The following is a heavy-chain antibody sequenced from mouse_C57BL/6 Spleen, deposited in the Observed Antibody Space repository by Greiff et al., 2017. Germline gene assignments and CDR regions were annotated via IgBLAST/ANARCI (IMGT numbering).Heavy chain of an antibody. D-gene: IGHD1-1*01. Sequence: ESGAELVKPGASVKISCKASGYAFSSYWMNWVKQRPGKGLEWIGQIYPGDGDTNYNGKFKGKATLTADKSSSTAYMQLSSLTSEDSAVYFCARWGPITTVVATRYFDVWGTGTTVTVSS. CDR2: IYPGDGDT. J-gene: IGHJ1*03. CDR1: GYAFSSYW. V-gene: IGHV1-80*01. CDR3: ARWGPITTVVATRYFDV.